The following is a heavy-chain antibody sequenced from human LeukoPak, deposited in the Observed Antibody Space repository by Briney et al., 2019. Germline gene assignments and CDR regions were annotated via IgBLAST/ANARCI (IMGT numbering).Heavy chain of an antibody. CDR3: ARSYGDYVRDYFDY. V-gene: IGHV3-23*01. Sequence: GGSLRLSCAASGFTFSSYAMSWVRQAPGKRLEWVSAVSGSGGSTYYADSVKGRFTISRDNSKNTLYLQMNSLRAEDTAVYYCARSYGDYVRDYFDYWGQGTLVTVSS. CDR2: VSGSGGST. CDR1: GFTFSSYA. J-gene: IGHJ4*02. D-gene: IGHD4-17*01.